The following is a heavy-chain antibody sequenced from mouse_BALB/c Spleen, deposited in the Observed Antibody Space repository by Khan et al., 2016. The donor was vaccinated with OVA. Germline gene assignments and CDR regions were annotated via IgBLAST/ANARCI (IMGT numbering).Heavy chain of an antibody. CDR3: ARSDYGGFAY. J-gene: IGHJ3*01. CDR2: INPYNGDS. D-gene: IGHD1-1*01. V-gene: IGHV1-26*01. CDR1: GYSFTDYT. Sequence: EVQLQQSGPELVKPGDSMKISCKASGYSFTDYTMNWVKQSHGKNLEWIGLINPYNGDSNYRQKFKGRATLTVDRSSSTADMELLSLTSEDSAVSYVARSDYGGFAYWGQGTLVTVSA.